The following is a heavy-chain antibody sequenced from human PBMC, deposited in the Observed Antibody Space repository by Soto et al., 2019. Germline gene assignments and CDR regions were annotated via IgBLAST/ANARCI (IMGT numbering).Heavy chain of an antibody. CDR3: ARGGGSDSFDH. D-gene: IGHD1-26*01. V-gene: IGHV4-30-2*01. CDR2: INHLETT. CDR1: GASITFGGYS. J-gene: IGHJ4*02. Sequence: PSETLSLTCTVSGASITFGGYSWSWIRQTPGKGLEWIGYINHLETTFYNPSFESRLTLSIDRAKNQLSLKLHSMSAADRAVYFCARGGGSDSFDHWGQGILVTVSS.